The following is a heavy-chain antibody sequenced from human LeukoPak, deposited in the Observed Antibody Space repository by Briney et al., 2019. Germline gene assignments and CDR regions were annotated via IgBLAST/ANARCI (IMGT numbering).Heavy chain of an antibody. D-gene: IGHD5-12*01. CDR3: ARDLGYSGYVGYFDY. CDR1: GFTFSSYE. J-gene: IGHJ4*02. Sequence: QPGGSLRLSCAASGFTFSSYEMNWVRQAPGKGLEWVSYISSSGSTIYYADSVKGRFTISRDNAKNSLYLQMNSLRAEDTAVYYCARDLGYSGYVGYFDYWGQGTLVTVSS. CDR2: ISSSGSTI. V-gene: IGHV3-48*03.